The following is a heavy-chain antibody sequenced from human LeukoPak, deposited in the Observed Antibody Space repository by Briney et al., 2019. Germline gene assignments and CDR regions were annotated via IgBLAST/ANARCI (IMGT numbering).Heavy chain of an antibody. J-gene: IGHJ4*02. V-gene: IGHV4-59*08. D-gene: IGHD3-10*01. Sequence: SETLSLTCTVSGGSNSSYYWSWIRQTPGKGLEWIGYIHYSGSTNYNPSLKSRVTMSVDTSKNQCSLKLSSATAADTAMYYCARIPPRGSVVRGVPFDYWGQGTLVTVSS. CDR2: IHYSGST. CDR1: GGSNSSYY. CDR3: ARIPPRGSVVRGVPFDY.